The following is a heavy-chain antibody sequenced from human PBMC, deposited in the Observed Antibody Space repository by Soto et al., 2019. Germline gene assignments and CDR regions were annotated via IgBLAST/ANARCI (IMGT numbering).Heavy chain of an antibody. J-gene: IGHJ6*02. CDR3: ARGELRYFDWLLPASDYYYGMDV. CDR1: GYTFTGYY. D-gene: IGHD3-9*01. Sequence: ASVKVSCKASGYTFTGYYMHWVRQAPGQGLEWMGWINPNSGGTNYAQKFQGWVTMTRDTSISTAYMELSRLRSDDTAVYYCARGELRYFDWLLPASDYYYGMDVWGQGTTVTVPS. CDR2: INPNSGGT. V-gene: IGHV1-2*04.